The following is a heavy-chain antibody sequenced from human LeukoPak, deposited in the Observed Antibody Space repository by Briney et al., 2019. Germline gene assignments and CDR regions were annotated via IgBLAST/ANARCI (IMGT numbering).Heavy chain of an antibody. Sequence: SETLSLTCTVSGSSITSTYYWAWFRQPPGKGLEWIATVFQLQTVRSFYNKSLESRVTMSLDTSQNQFSLNLTSVTAADTALYFCARVLHAPKFIDSWGQGTLVPVSS. V-gene: IGHV4-38-2*02. J-gene: IGHJ4*02. D-gene: IGHD2-8*01. CDR1: GSSITSTYY. CDR3: ARVLHAPKFIDS. CDR2: VFQLQTVRS.